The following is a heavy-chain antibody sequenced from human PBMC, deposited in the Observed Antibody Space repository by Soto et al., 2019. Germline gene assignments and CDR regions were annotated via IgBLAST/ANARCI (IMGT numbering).Heavy chain of an antibody. CDR2: IYYSGST. CDR1: GGSISSGGYY. J-gene: IGHJ6*02. CDR3: ARLTPSTISRGTYSMDV. Sequence: QVQLQESGPGLVKPSQTLSLTCTVSGGSISSGGYYWSWIRQHPGKGLEWIGYIYYSGSTYYNPSLKSRVTISVDTSKNQSSLKLSSVTAADTAVYYCARLTPSTISRGTYSMDVWGQGNTVTVSS. D-gene: IGHD1-26*01. V-gene: IGHV4-31*03.